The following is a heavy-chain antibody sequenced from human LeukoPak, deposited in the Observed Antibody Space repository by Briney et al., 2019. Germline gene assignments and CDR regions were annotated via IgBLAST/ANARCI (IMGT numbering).Heavy chain of an antibody. D-gene: IGHD6-13*01. CDR3: ARGSSSWYFGYYFDY. Sequence: SETLSLTCTVSGGSISSSSYYWGWIRQPAGKGLEWIGRIYTSGSTNYNPSLKSRVTISVDTSKNQFSLKLSSVTAADTAVYYCARGSSSWYFGYYFDYWGQGTLVTVSS. CDR2: IYTSGST. CDR1: GGSISSSSYY. J-gene: IGHJ4*02. V-gene: IGHV4-61*02.